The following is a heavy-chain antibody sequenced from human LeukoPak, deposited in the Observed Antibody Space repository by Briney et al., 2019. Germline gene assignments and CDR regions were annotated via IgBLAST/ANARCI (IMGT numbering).Heavy chain of an antibody. D-gene: IGHD6-6*01. CDR3: ARGRIAARLRSFFDL. CDR2: MNPNSGNT. Sequence: ASVKVSCKASGYTFTSYDINWVRPATGQGLEWMGWMNPNSGNTGYAQKFQGRVTMTRNTSISTAYMELSSLRSEDTAVYYCARGRIAARLRSFFDLWGRGTLVTVSS. CDR1: GYTFTSYD. J-gene: IGHJ2*01. V-gene: IGHV1-8*01.